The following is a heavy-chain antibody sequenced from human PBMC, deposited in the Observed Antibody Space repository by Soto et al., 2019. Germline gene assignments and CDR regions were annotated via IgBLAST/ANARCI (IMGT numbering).Heavy chain of an antibody. CDR2: ISPFNGNT. V-gene: IGHV1-18*01. J-gene: IGHJ3*02. CDR1: GYPFTHYG. Sequence: ASVKVSCKSSGYPFTHYGITWIRQARGQGLEWMGWISPFNGNTNYGQTLQGRVTLTTETSTSTVYMELRSLRSDDTAVYYCASPARNYDFWSGYSFDIWGQGTMVIVSS. D-gene: IGHD3-3*01. CDR3: ASPARNYDFWSGYSFDI.